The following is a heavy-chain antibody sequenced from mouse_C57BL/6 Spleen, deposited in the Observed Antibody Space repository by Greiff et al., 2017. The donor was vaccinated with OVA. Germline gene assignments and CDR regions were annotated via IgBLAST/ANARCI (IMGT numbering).Heavy chain of an antibody. CDR2: ISGGGGNT. Sequence: EVMLVESGGGLVKPGGSLKLSCAASGFTFSSYAMSWVRQTPEKRLEWVATISGGGGNTYYPDSVKGRFTISRDNAKNTMYLQMSSLRSEDTAMYYCSRRSSNYVYWYFDVWGTGTTVTVSS. J-gene: IGHJ1*03. CDR3: SRRSSNYVYWYFDV. CDR1: GFTFSSYA. V-gene: IGHV5-9*01. D-gene: IGHD2-5*01.